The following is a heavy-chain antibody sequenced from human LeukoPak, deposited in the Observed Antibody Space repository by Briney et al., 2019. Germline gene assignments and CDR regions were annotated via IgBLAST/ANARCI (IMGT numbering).Heavy chain of an antibody. V-gene: IGHV1-18*04. D-gene: IGHD3-10*01. CDR3: ARDPYGSGSSYYYYGMDV. CDR1: GYTFTSYG. J-gene: IGHJ6*04. CDR2: ISAYNGNT. Sequence: EASVKVSCKASGYTFTSYGISWVRQAPGQGLEWMGWISAYNGNTNYAQKLQGRVTMTTDPSTSTAYMELRSLRSDDTAVYYCARDPYGSGSSYYYYGMDVWGKGTTVTVSS.